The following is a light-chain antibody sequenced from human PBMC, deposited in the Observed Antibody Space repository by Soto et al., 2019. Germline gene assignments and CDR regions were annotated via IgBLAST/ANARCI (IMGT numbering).Light chain of an antibody. CDR2: SNN. CDR1: SSNIGSNT. Sequence: ALTQPPSASGTPGQRVTISCSGSSSNIGSNTVNWYQQLPGTAPKLLIYSNNQRPSGVPDRFSGSKSGTSASLAISGLQSEDEADYYCAAWDDSLNAFYVFGTGTKVTVL. J-gene: IGLJ1*01. CDR3: AAWDDSLNAFYV. V-gene: IGLV1-44*01.